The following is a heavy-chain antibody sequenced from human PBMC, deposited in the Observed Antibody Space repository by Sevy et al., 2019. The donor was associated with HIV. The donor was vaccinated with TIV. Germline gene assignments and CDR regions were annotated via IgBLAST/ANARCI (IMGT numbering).Heavy chain of an antibody. CDR1: GFTFSSYA. D-gene: IGHD2-15*01. Sequence: GGSLRLSCAASGFTFSSYAMSWVRQAPGKGLEWVSAISGSGGSTYYADSVKGRFTISRDNSKNTLYLQMNSLRAEDTAVYYCANDVGEVEGFDPWGQGTLVTVSS. V-gene: IGHV3-23*01. CDR3: ANDVGEVEGFDP. CDR2: ISGSGGST. J-gene: IGHJ5*02.